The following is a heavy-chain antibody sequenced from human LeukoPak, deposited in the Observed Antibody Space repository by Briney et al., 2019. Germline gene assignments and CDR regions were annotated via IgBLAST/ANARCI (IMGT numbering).Heavy chain of an antibody. CDR3: AGTYYYDSSGYYPFDY. D-gene: IGHD3-22*01. J-gene: IGHJ4*02. V-gene: IGHV3-20*04. CDR1: GFIVSSNY. Sequence: GGSLRLSCAASGFIVSSNYMSWVRQAPGKGLEWVSGINWNGGSTGYADSVKGRFTISRDNAKNSLYLQMNSLRAEDTALYYCAGTYYYDSSGYYPFDYWGQGTLVTVSS. CDR2: INWNGGST.